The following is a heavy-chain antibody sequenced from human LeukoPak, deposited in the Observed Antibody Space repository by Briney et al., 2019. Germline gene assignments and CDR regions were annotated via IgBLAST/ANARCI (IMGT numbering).Heavy chain of an antibody. CDR1: GFTFSAYA. Sequence: GGSLRLSCSASGFTFSAYAMYWVRQAPGKGLEYVSGISSNGGSSFYADSVKGRFTIPRDNSKNTLYLQMSSLRAEDTAVYYCVKITSVTGGDCWGQGTRLTVSS. CDR2: ISSNGGSS. D-gene: IGHD1-1*01. CDR3: VKITSVTGGDC. V-gene: IGHV3-64D*09. J-gene: IGHJ4*02.